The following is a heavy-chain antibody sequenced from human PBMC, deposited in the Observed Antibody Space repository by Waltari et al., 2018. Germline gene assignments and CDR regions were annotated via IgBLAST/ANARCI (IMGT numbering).Heavy chain of an antibody. J-gene: IGHJ3*02. Sequence: QSQLQESGPGLVKPSETLSLTCTVSGDSISSRNCYWGWIRQPPGKGLEWVGSIYYTGKTYYNPSLKSRVTISVDTSKNQFSLSLRSVTAADTAVYYCARDLNWLPLSAFDIWGQGTTVTVSS. D-gene: IGHD2-8*02. CDR2: IYYTGKT. CDR1: GDSISSRNCY. V-gene: IGHV4-39*07. CDR3: ARDLNWLPLSAFDI.